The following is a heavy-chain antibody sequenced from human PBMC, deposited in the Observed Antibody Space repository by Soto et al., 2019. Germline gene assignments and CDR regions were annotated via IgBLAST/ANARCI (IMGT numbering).Heavy chain of an antibody. CDR3: ARQSVKTPQTTYRPFEY. J-gene: IGHJ4*02. CDR1: GGSISSGDYY. V-gene: IGHV4-30-4*01. D-gene: IGHD4-17*01. CDR2: IYYSGST. Sequence: PSETLSLTCTVSGGSISSGDYYWSWIRQPPGKGLEWIGYIYYSGSTYYNPSLKSRVTISVDTSKNQFSLKLSSVTAADTAVYYCARQSVKTPQTTYRPFEYWGQGTLVTVSS.